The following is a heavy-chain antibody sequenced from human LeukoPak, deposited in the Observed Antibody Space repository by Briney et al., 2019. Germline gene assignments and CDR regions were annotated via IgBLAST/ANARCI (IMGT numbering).Heavy chain of an antibody. J-gene: IGHJ4*02. CDR2: MRPDGSEK. D-gene: IGHD6-19*01. CDR1: GFTFTDFW. Sequence: PGGSLRLSCAASGFTFTDFWLNRVRQAPGKGLEWVAHMRPDGSEKFYVDSVKGRFTISRDDAKNSLYLQMNNLRDDDTAVYYCATGGGSGFGYWGQGTLVTVS. CDR3: ATGGGSGFGY. V-gene: IGHV3-7*01.